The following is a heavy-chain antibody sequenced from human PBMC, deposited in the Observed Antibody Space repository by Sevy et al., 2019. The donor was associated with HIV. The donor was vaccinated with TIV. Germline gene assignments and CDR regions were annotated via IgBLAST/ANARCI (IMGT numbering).Heavy chain of an antibody. CDR2: INHSGST. Sequence: SETLSLTCAAYGGSFSGYYWSWIRQPPGKGLEWIGEINHSGSTNYNPSLKSRVTISVDTSKNQFSLKLGSVTAADSAGYYCATTRGSGSYGPLDYWGQGTLVTVSS. D-gene: IGHD3-10*01. V-gene: IGHV4-34*01. J-gene: IGHJ4*02. CDR3: ATTRGSGSYGPLDY. CDR1: GGSFSGYY.